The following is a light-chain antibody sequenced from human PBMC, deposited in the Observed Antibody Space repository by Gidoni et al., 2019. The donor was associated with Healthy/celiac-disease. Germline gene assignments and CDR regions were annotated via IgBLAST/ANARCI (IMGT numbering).Light chain of an antibody. CDR3: QQYNGYSYT. CDR1: QSISYW. CDR2: KAS. J-gene: IGKJ2*01. V-gene: IGKV1-5*03. Sequence: IQMTQSPSTLSASVGDRVTITCRASQSISYWLAWYQQKPGKAPKRLIYKASTLETGVPSRFGGSGSGTEFTLTISSLQPDDFATYYCQQYNGYSYTFGQXTKLEIK.